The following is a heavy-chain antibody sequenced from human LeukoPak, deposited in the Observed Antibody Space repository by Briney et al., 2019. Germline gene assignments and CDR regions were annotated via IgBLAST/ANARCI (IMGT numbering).Heavy chain of an antibody. Sequence: ASVKVSCKASGYTFTSYGISWERQAHGQGLEWMGWISAYNGNTNYAQKLQGRVTMTTDTSTSTAYMELRSLRSDDTAVYYCARDRSRQGGFDFDYWGQGTLVTVSS. CDR1: GYTFTSYG. J-gene: IGHJ4*02. V-gene: IGHV1-18*01. CDR2: ISAYNGNT. D-gene: IGHD3-10*01. CDR3: ARDRSRQGGFDFDY.